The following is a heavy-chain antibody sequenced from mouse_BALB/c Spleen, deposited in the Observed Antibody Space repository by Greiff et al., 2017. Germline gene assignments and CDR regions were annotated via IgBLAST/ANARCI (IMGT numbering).Heavy chain of an antibody. CDR1: GFTFSDYY. Sequence: EVQRVESGGGLVKPGGSLKLSCAASGFTFSDYYMYWVRQTPEKRLEWVATISDGGSYTYYPDSVKGRFTISRDNAKNNLYLQMSSLKSEDTAMYYCARGNYDYPFAYWGQGTLITVSA. V-gene: IGHV5-4*02. J-gene: IGHJ3*01. CDR2: ISDGGSYT. CDR3: ARGNYDYPFAY. D-gene: IGHD2-4*01.